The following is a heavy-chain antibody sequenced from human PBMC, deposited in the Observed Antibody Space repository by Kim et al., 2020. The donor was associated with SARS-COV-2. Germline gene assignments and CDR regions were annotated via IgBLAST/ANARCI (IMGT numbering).Heavy chain of an antibody. CDR3: ARVTKITDGRGYRYFFDN. D-gene: IGHD3-22*01. CDR1: GFTFSSFA. CDR2: ISGSGIT. Sequence: GGSLRLSCAASGFTFSSFAMSWVRHTPGKGLEWIATISGSGITLYTNFAKGRFTISRDNSKNTLFLQLMSLRVEDTALYYCARVTKITDGRGYRYFFDNWGQGTLVPVSS. J-gene: IGHJ4*02. V-gene: IGHV3-23*01.